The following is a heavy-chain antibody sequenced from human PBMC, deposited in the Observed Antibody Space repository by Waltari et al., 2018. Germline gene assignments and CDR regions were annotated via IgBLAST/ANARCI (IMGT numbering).Heavy chain of an antibody. J-gene: IGHJ4*02. D-gene: IGHD7-27*01. CDR1: GGTFGSYA. Sequence: QVQLVQSGSEVKKPGSSVKVSCKASGGTFGSYAVSWVRQAPGQGLEWVGGINPNSGGTNYAQKFQGRVTMTRDTSISTAYMELSRLRSDDTAVYYCARDQLGIDWGQGTLVTVSS. V-gene: IGHV1-2*02. CDR2: INPNSGGT. CDR3: ARDQLGID.